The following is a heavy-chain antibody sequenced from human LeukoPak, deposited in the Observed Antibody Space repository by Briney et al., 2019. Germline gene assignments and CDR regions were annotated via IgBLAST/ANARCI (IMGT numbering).Heavy chain of an antibody. Sequence: SGTLSLTCTVSGGSISSYYWSWIRQPPGKGLEWIGYIYYSGSANYNPSLKSRVTISVDTPKNQFSLKLSSVTAADTAVYYCARAIPLDYWGQGTLVTVSS. CDR3: ARAIPLDY. CDR2: IYYSGSA. J-gene: IGHJ4*02. D-gene: IGHD2-2*02. CDR1: GGSISSYY. V-gene: IGHV4-59*01.